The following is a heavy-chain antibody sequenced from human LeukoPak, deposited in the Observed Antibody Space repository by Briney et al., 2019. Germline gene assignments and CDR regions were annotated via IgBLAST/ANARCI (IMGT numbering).Heavy chain of an antibody. J-gene: IGHJ4*02. CDR3: AGYGVYPY. CDR1: GFAVNTYD. CDR2: FGISGTI. Sequence: GGSLRLSCAASGFAVNTYDMHWVRQAPGEGPQWIAYFGISGTIYYADSVRGRFAISRDSAKNSLYLQMNGLRVDDTAIYYCAGYGVYPYWGQGTPVTVSS. V-gene: IGHV3-48*01. D-gene: IGHD5/OR15-5a*01.